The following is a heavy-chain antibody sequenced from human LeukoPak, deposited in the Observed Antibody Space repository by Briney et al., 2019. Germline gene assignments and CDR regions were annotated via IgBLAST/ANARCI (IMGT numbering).Heavy chain of an antibody. V-gene: IGHV3-49*03. Sequence: GGPLRLSCTASGFTFGDYAISWFRQAPGKGLEWVGFIRSKAYGGTTEYAASVKGRFTISRDDSKSIAYLQMNSLKTEDTAVYYCTRDSYDFWSGYYEPPNDYWGQGTLVTVSS. CDR2: IRSKAYGGTT. CDR3: TRDSYDFWSGYYEPPNDY. CDR1: GFTFGDYA. D-gene: IGHD3-3*01. J-gene: IGHJ4*02.